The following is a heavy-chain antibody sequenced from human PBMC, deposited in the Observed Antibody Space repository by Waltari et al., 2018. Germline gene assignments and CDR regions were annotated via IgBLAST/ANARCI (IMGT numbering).Heavy chain of an antibody. Sequence: QVQLVESGGGVVQPGKSLTLSCQVSGISVSSYAMHWVRQAPGKGLGWGAIISFDGNNISSADSVKGRFTINRDISKSNLSLQMSGLAPEDTAICYCAGDGHSYCDGSWSDCWGQGTLVTVSS. CDR3: AGDGHSYCDGSWSDC. D-gene: IGHD2-21*01. CDR2: ISFDGNNI. V-gene: IGHV3-30*15. CDR1: GISVSSYA. J-gene: IGHJ4*02.